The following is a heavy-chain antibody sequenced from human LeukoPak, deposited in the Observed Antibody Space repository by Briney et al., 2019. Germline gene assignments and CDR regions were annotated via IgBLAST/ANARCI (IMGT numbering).Heavy chain of an antibody. D-gene: IGHD2/OR15-2a*01. J-gene: IGHJ5*02. CDR1: GGSISSYY. V-gene: IGHV4-4*07. CDR3: ARDVFFRAHNWFDP. CDR2: IYTSGST. Sequence: SETLSLTCTVSGGSISSYYWSWIRQPAGKGLEWIGRIYTSGSTNFNPSLKSRVTMSVDTSKNQFSLKLSSVTAADTAVYYCARDVFFRAHNWFDPWGQGTLVTVSS.